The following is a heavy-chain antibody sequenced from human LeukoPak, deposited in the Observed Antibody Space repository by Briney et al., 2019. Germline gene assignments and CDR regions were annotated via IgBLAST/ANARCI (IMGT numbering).Heavy chain of an antibody. D-gene: IGHD5-18*01. V-gene: IGHV4-30-4*01. CDR3: AKGRYSYGDNWFDP. Sequence: SETLSLTCAVYGGSFSGYYWSWIRQPPGKGLEWIGYIYYSGSTYYNPSLKSRVTISVDTSKNQFSLKLSSVTAADTAVYYCAKGRYSYGDNWFDPWGQGTLVTVSS. J-gene: IGHJ5*02. CDR2: IYYSGST. CDR1: GGSFSGYY.